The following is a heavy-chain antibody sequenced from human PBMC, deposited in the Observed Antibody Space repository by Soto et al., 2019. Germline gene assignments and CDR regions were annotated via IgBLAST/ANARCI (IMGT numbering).Heavy chain of an antibody. J-gene: IGHJ4*02. CDR1: GGSISISNW. CDR2: IYHSGST. D-gene: IGHD3-10*01. CDR3: ATLRGLGEVSPYFDS. Sequence: LETLSLTCAVSGGSISISNWWRWVRQPPGKGLEWIGEIYHSGSTNYNPSLKSRVTISVDKSKNQFSLKLSSVTAADTAVYYCATLRGLGEVSPYFDSWGQGRMVTVS. V-gene: IGHV4-4*02.